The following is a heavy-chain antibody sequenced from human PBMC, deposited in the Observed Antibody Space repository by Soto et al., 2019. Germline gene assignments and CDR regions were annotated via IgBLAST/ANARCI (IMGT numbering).Heavy chain of an antibody. CDR3: AREAVNHALDY. CDR2: IYYSGST. CDR1: GVSISSGGYY. J-gene: IGHJ4*02. Sequence: SETLSLTCTVSGVSISSGGYYWSWIRQHPGKGLEWIGYIYYSGSTYYNPSLKSRVTISVDTSKNQFSLKLSSVTAADTAVYYCAREAVNHALDYWGQGTLVTVSS. D-gene: IGHD4-4*01. V-gene: IGHV4-31*03.